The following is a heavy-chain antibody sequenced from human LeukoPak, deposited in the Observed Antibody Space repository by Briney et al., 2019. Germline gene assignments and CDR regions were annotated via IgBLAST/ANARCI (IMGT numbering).Heavy chain of an antibody. J-gene: IGHJ4*02. CDR1: GFTFSSYS. Sequence: GGSLRLSCAASGFTFSSYSMNWVRLPPGKGLEWVSYISSSSSTIYYADSVKGRVTISRDDTKNSLYLQMNSLRAEDTAVYYCARDRWGYSYGGYWGQGTLVTVSS. CDR2: ISSSSSTI. V-gene: IGHV3-48*04. CDR3: ARDRWGYSYGGY. D-gene: IGHD5-18*01.